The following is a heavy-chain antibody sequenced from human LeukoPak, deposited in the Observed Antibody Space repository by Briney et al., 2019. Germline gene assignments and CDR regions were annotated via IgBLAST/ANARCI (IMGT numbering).Heavy chain of an antibody. Sequence: SETLSLTCTVSGYSISSGYYWAWIRQRPGRGLEWIGSIYHSGCTSYNPCLKSRVTISVDTSKNQISLKLSSVTAADPAVYYCAGYDYVWNRYYYMDVWGKGTTVTVSS. CDR1: GYSISSGYY. J-gene: IGHJ6*03. CDR2: IYHSGCT. V-gene: IGHV4-38-2*02. D-gene: IGHD3-16*01. CDR3: AGYDYVWNRYYYMDV.